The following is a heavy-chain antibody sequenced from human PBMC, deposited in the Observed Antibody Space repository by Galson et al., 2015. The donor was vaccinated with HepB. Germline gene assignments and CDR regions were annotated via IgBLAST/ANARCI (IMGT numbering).Heavy chain of an antibody. J-gene: IGHJ5*02. CDR1: GYTFTSYG. V-gene: IGHV1-18*01. CDR2: ISAYSGGT. CDR3: ARGVVPAAISGFDP. Sequence: QSGAEVKKPGASVKVSCKASGYTFTSYGISWVRQAPGQGLEWMGWISAYSGGTNYAQKFQGRVTMTRDTSISTAYMELSRLRSDDTAVYYCARGVVPAAISGFDPWGQGTLVTVSS. D-gene: IGHD2-2*02.